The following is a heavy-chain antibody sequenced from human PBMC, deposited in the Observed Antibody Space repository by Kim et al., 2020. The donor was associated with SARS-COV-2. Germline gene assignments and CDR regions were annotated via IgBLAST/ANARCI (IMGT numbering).Heavy chain of an antibody. Sequence: TRYSPSFQGQVTISADKSISTAYLQWSSLKASDTAMYYCARLLGYDLDYWGQGTLVTVSS. V-gene: IGHV5-51*01. J-gene: IGHJ4*02. CDR3: ARLLGYDLDY. CDR2: T. D-gene: IGHD5-12*01.